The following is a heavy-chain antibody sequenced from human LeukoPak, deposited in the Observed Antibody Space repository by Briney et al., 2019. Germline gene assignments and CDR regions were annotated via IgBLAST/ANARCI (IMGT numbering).Heavy chain of an antibody. Sequence: GESLKISCKGSGYTFTNYWIAWVRQMPGRGLECMGITYPRNSDTIYSPPFQGQVTISADKSVNTAYLQWSSLKASDTAMYYCARHLDGYNPFDYWGQGTLVTVSS. D-gene: IGHD5-24*01. CDR1: GYTFTNYW. V-gene: IGHV5-51*01. CDR3: ARHLDGYNPFDY. CDR2: TYPRNSDT. J-gene: IGHJ4*02.